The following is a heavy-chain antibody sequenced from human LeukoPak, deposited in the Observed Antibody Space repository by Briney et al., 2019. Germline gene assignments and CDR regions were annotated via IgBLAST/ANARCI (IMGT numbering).Heavy chain of an antibody. CDR2: ISPILGIA. J-gene: IGHJ5*02. V-gene: IGHV1-69*02. Sequence: SVKVSCKASGGTFSRYNMSWVRQARGQGIEGMGRISPILGIAKYAQKFEGRVTITTDKYTSTAYMEVSRLRSEDTAVYYCAILQLPGEEIIHSSSSRLGYNWFVPWGQGTLVTVSS. CDR3: AILQLPGEEIIHSSSSRLGYNWFVP. CDR1: GGTFSRYN. D-gene: IGHD6-13*01.